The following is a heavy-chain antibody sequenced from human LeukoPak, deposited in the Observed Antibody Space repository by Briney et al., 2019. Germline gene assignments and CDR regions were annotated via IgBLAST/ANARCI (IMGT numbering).Heavy chain of an antibody. CDR3: ARSAVAAFQYYFDY. Sequence: SETLSLTCTVSGGSISSSSYYWGWIRQPPGKGLEWIGSIYYSGSTYYNPSLKSRVTISVDTSKNQFSLKLSSVTAADTAVYYCARSAVAAFQYYFDYWGQGTLITVSS. CDR2: IYYSGST. J-gene: IGHJ4*02. V-gene: IGHV4-39*01. CDR1: GGSISSSSYY. D-gene: IGHD6-6*01.